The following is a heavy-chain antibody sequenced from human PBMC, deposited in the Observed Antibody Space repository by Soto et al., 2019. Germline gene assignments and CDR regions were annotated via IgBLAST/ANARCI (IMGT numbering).Heavy chain of an antibody. Sequence: SETLSLTCTVSGGSISSSSYYWGWIRQPPGKGLEWIGSIYYSGSTYYNPSLKSRVTISVDTSKNQFSLKLSSVTAADTAVYYCAIGGSGSYYNPYYFDYWGQGTLVTVSS. CDR2: IYYSGST. J-gene: IGHJ4*02. V-gene: IGHV4-39*07. CDR3: AIGGSGSYYNPYYFDY. CDR1: GGSISSSSYY. D-gene: IGHD3-10*01.